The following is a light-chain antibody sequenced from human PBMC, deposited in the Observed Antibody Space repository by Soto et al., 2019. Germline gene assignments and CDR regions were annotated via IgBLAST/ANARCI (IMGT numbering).Light chain of an antibody. CDR2: GAS. V-gene: IGKV3-20*01. Sequence: IAMTRSPGTLSLPPEERATLSCIAIQSVSSRLAWYQQKPGQAPRLLISGASSRATGIPDRFSGSGSGTDFTLTINRLEPEDFAVYYCQQYSTWHPITFGQGTRLEI. CDR1: QSVSSR. CDR3: QQYSTWHPIT. J-gene: IGKJ5*01.